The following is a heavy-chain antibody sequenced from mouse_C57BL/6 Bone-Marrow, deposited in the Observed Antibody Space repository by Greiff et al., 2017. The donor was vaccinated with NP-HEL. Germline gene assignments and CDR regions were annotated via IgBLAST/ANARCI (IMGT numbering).Heavy chain of an antibody. J-gene: IGHJ4*01. CDR2: IDPEDGDT. D-gene: IGHD1-1*01. Sequence: VHVKQSGAELVRPGASVKLSCTASGFNIKDYYMHWVKQRPEQGLEWIGRIDPEDGDTEYAPKFQGKATMTADTSSNTAYLQLSSLTSEDTAVYYCTTFYYYGSSYCAMDYWGQGTSVTVSS. CDR3: TTFYYYGSSYCAMDY. CDR1: GFNIKDYY. V-gene: IGHV14-1*01.